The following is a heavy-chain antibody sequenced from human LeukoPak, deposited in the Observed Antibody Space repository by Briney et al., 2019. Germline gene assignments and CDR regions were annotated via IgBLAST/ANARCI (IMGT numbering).Heavy chain of an antibody. V-gene: IGHV3-64D*06. CDR3: VSPVFINF. CDR2: IGSDGDGT. CDR1: GFPFSTLG. J-gene: IGHJ4*01. D-gene: IGHD1-14*01. Sequence: GGSLRLSCSASGFPFSTLGMHWVRQAPGRGLEHVSTIGSDGDGTYYADSVKDRFIISRDNSKNAVYLQMSSLRPEDTAVYYCVSPVFINFWGQGTLVTVSS.